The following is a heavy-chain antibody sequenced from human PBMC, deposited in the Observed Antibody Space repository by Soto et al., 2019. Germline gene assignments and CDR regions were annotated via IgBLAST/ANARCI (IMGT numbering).Heavy chain of an antibody. J-gene: IGHJ4*02. D-gene: IGHD2-15*01. CDR1: GGSISSYY. Sequence: SETLSLTCTVSGGSISSYYWSWIRQPPGKGLEWIGYIYYSGSTNYNPSLKSRVTISVDTSKNQFSLKLSSVTAADTAVYYCARTGPFSGDPFDYWGQGNLVTVS. V-gene: IGHV4-59*01. CDR2: IYYSGST. CDR3: ARTGPFSGDPFDY.